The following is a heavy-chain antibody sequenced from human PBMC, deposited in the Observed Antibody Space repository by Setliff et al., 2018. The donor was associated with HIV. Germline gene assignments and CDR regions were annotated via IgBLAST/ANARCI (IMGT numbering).Heavy chain of an antibody. CDR3: ARNQGDASGWYAGDY. Sequence: ASVKVSCKASGYIFNSYGISWVRQAPGQGLEWMGVINTSGGSAGYAEKFRGRVTMTRDTSTNTVYMDLRNLRSEDTAVYYCARNQGDASGWYAGDYWGHGTLVTVSS. CDR2: INTSGGSA. V-gene: IGHV1-46*02. D-gene: IGHD6-19*01. CDR1: GYIFNSYG. J-gene: IGHJ4*01.